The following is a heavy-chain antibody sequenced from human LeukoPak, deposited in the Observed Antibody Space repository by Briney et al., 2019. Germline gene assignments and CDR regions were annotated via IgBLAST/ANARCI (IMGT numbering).Heavy chain of an antibody. CDR1: EFTFSTYP. CDR2: ISGSGGAT. V-gene: IGHV3-23*01. Sequence: GGSLRLSCATSEFTFSTYPMSWVRQAPGKGPEWVSAISGSGGATFYADSVKGRFTISRDNSKNTLYLQMNSLRAEDTAVYYCTKDETGSGWGNWGQGTLVTVSS. CDR3: TKDETGSGWGN. J-gene: IGHJ4*02. D-gene: IGHD6-19*01.